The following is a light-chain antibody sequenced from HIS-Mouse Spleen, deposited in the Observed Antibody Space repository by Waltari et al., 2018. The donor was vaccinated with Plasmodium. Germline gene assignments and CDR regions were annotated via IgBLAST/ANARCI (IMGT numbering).Light chain of an antibody. CDR2: EGS. Sequence: QSALTQPAPVSGSPGPSVTISCTGTSSDVGSYHLVPWYQQHPGKAPKLMIYEGSKRPSGVSNRFSGSKSGNTASLTISGLQAEDEADYYCCSYAGSSTWVFGGGTKLTVL. CDR1: SSDVGSYHL. CDR3: CSYAGSSTWV. V-gene: IGLV2-23*01. J-gene: IGLJ3*02.